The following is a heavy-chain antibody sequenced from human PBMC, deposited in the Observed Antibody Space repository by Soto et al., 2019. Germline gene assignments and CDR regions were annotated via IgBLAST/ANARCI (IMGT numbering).Heavy chain of an antibody. D-gene: IGHD3-22*01. CDR2: IWYDGSNK. CDR1: GFTFSSYG. V-gene: IGHV3-33*01. Sequence: QVQLVESGGGVVQPGRSLRLSCAASGFTFSSYGMHWVRQAPGKGPEWVAVIWYDGSNKYYADSVKGRFTISRDNSKNTLYLQMNSLRAEDTAVYYCARDAGGGYYDSSGYYLDYWGQGTLVTVSS. J-gene: IGHJ4*02. CDR3: ARDAGGGYYDSSGYYLDY.